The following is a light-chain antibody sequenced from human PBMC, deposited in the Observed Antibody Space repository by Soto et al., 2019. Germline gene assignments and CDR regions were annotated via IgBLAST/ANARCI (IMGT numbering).Light chain of an antibody. J-gene: IGLJ1*01. CDR3: LLSYNGPYV. CDR1: TGAVTNGHY. CDR2: DTT. Sequence: AVVTQEPSLTVSPEGTVTLTCGSSTGAVTNGHYPYWFQQKPGQAPRTLIYDTTNRHSWTPARFSGSLLGGKAALTLSGAQPEDEAEYYCLLSYNGPYVFGTGTKGTVL. V-gene: IGLV7-46*01.